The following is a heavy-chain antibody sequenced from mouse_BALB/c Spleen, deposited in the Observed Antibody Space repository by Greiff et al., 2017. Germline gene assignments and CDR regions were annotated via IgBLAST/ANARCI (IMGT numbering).Heavy chain of an antibody. CDR1: GYTFTDYE. J-gene: IGHJ3*01. D-gene: IGHD2-1*01. Sequence: VQLQQSGAELVRPGASVKLSCKAFGYTFTDYEMNWVKQTPVHGLDWIGAIHTGSGGTAYNQKFKGKATLTADKSYSTAYMELRSLTSEDSAVYYCTRGNGKPIAYWGQGTLVTVSA. CDR2: IHTGSGGT. CDR3: TRGNGKPIAY. V-gene: IGHV1-15*01.